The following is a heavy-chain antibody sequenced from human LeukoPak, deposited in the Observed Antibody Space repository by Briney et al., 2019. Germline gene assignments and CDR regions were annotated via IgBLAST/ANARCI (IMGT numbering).Heavy chain of an antibody. CDR1: GYTFTSYG. V-gene: IGHV1-46*01. CDR3: ARDISARDEAWWFDP. Sequence: ASVEVSCKASGYTFTSYGISWVRQAPGQGPEWMALISPTGSFTAYAQKFQGRVTLTRDLSTSTDYLELRSLRSEDTAVYYCARDISARDEAWWFDPWGQGTLVTVSS. J-gene: IGHJ5*02. CDR2: ISPTGSFT. D-gene: IGHD5-24*01.